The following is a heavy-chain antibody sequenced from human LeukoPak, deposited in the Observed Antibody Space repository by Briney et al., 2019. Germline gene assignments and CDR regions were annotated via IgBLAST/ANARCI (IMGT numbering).Heavy chain of an antibody. V-gene: IGHV1-69*01. J-gene: IGHJ4*02. D-gene: IGHD3-3*01. Sequence: GSSVKVSCKASGGTFSSYAISWVRQAPGQGLEWMGGIIPIFGTANYAQKFQGRVTITADESTSTAYMELSSLRSEDTAVYYCARGGPSITIFGVVTAFDYWGQGTLVTVSS. CDR2: IIPIFGTA. CDR1: GGTFSSYA. CDR3: ARGGPSITIFGVVTAFDY.